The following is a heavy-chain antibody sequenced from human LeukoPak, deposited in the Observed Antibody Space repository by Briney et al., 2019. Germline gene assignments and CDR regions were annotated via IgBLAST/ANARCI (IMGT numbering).Heavy chain of an antibody. CDR3: AREEAFYSGSYYFDY. Sequence: GRSLRLSCAASGFTFSSYAMHWVRQAPGKGLEWVAVISYDGSNKYYADSVKGRFTISRDNSKNTLYLQMNSLRAEDTAVYYCAREEAFYSGSYYFDYWGQGTLVTASS. CDR1: GFTFSSYA. CDR2: ISYDGSNK. D-gene: IGHD1-26*01. V-gene: IGHV3-30*04. J-gene: IGHJ4*02.